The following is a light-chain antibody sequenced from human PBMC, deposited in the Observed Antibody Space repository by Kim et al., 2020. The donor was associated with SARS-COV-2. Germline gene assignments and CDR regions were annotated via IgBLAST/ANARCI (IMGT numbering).Light chain of an antibody. V-gene: IGKV1-5*03. CDR2: KAS. CDR1: RKIDDW. CDR3: QQYRSYPWT. Sequence: ECVGEKRTITCRASRKIDDWGAWYQKKPGRDPKRRINKASTLKSGVPSTFSGSGSGTEFTLNTSSLQPDDFATYYCQQYRSYPWTCGQGTKVDIK. J-gene: IGKJ1*01.